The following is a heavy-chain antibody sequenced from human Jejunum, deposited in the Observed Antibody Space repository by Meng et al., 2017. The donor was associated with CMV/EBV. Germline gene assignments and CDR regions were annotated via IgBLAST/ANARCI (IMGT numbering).Heavy chain of an antibody. CDR1: FTFSTYT. D-gene: IGHD1-26*01. CDR3: AGWKGFEWELKGHWFDP. J-gene: IGHJ5*02. V-gene: IGHV3-21*01. CDR2: IGASINYI. Sequence: FTFSTYTMSWVRQAPGKGLEWVSSIGASINYIYYADSVKGRFTIYRDNAKNSVYLQMNNLRAEDTAVYYCAGWKGFEWELKGHWFDPWGQGTLVTVSS.